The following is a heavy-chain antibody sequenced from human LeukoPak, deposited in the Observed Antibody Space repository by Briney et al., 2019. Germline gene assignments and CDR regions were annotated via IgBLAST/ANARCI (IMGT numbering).Heavy chain of an antibody. D-gene: IGHD6-19*01. J-gene: IGHJ4*02. CDR3: ARDLPVAGTGEYYFDY. CDR2: ISPSRGSA. CDR1: GDTFTSYY. V-gene: IGHV1-46*01. Sequence: ASVRVSCKASGDTFTSYYIHWMRQAPGQGLEWMGMISPSRGSASYAQKFQGGVTLTRDTSTSTVYMELSSLRSADTAVYYCARDLPVAGTGEYYFDYWGQGTLVTVSS.